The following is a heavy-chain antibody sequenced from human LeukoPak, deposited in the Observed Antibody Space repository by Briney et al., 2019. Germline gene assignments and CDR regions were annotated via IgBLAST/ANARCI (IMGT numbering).Heavy chain of an antibody. Sequence: GGSLRLSYAASGFTFSSYGMHWVRQAPGKGLEWVAFIRYDGSNKYYADSVKGRFTISRDNSKNTLYLQMNSLRAEDTAVYYCAKDPGLWFGELPYDAFDIWGQGTMVTVSP. D-gene: IGHD3-10*01. CDR3: AKDPGLWFGELPYDAFDI. J-gene: IGHJ3*02. CDR2: IRYDGSNK. CDR1: GFTFSSYG. V-gene: IGHV3-30*02.